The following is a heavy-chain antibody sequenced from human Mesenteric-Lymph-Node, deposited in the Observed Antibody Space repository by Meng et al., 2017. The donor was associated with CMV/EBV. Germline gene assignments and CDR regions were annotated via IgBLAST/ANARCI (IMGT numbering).Heavy chain of an antibody. CDR3: GRGNRSFDP. CDR1: GGTFSSYA. V-gene: IGHV1-2*02. J-gene: IGHJ5*02. CDR2: VNPHSGDT. D-gene: IGHD2/OR15-2a*01. Sequence: ASVKVSCKASGGTFSSYAISWVRQAPGQGLEWMGWVNPHSGDTEYAQKFHGRVTMTTDTSISAGYMELSSLTSDDTAVYYCGRGNRSFDPWGQGTLVTVSS.